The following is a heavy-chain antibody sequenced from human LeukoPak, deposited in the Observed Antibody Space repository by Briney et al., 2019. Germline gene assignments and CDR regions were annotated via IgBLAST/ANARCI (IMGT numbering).Heavy chain of an antibody. CDR3: ARHYQQLVSNWFDP. CDR2: IYYSGST. Sequence: SETLSLTCTVSGGSISSSSYYWGWIRQPPGKGLEWIGSIYYSGSTYYNPSLKSRVTISVDTSKNQFSLKLSSVTAADTAVYYCARHYQQLVSNWFDPWGQGTLVTVSS. CDR1: GGSISSSSYY. J-gene: IGHJ5*02. D-gene: IGHD6-13*01. V-gene: IGHV4-39*01.